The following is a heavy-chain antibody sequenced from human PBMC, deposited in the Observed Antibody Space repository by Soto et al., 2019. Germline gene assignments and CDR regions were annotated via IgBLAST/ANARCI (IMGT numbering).Heavy chain of an antibody. CDR3: ARHYPIGNNWNYFDY. D-gene: IGHD1-1*01. Sequence: QVQLQESGPGLVKPSETLSLTCSVSGGSINSYYWGWIRQPPGKGLEWIGYISYTGSTDYSPSLKSRVTISVDTSKNQFSLKVRSVTAADTAIYFCARHYPIGNNWNYFDYWGRGTLVTVSP. J-gene: IGHJ4*02. V-gene: IGHV4-59*08. CDR1: GGSINSYY. CDR2: ISYTGST.